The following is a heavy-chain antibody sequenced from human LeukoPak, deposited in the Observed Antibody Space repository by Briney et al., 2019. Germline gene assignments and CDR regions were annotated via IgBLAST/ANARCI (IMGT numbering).Heavy chain of an antibody. D-gene: IGHD3-10*01. Sequence: SETLSLTCAVYGGSFSGYYWSWIRQPPGKGLEWIGEINRSGSTNYNPSLKSRVTISVDTSKNQFSLKLSSVTAADTAVYYCASVYGSGSAPGYWDQGTLVTVSS. CDR1: GGSFSGYY. CDR2: INRSGST. J-gene: IGHJ4*02. V-gene: IGHV4-34*01. CDR3: ASVYGSGSAPGY.